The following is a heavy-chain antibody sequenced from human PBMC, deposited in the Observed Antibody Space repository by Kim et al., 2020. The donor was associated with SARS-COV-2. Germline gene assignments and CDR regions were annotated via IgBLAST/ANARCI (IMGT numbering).Heavy chain of an antibody. CDR1: GGSISSAGYY. CDR3: ARDPSITIFGVPIKGAFDI. CDR2: IYYSGST. V-gene: IGHV4-31*03. J-gene: IGHJ3*02. D-gene: IGHD3-3*01. Sequence: SETLSLTCTVSGGSISSAGYYWSWIRQHPGKGLEWIAYIYYSGSTYYNPSLKSRVTISLDTSKNQFSLKLSSVTAADTAVYYCARDPSITIFGVPIKGAFDIWGKGTMVTVSS.